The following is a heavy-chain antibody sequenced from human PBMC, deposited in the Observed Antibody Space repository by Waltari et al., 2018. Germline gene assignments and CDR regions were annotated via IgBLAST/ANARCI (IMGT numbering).Heavy chain of an antibody. J-gene: IGHJ3*01. CDR2: CSYGGAT. V-gene: IGHV4-39*01. D-gene: IGHD5-12*01. CDR3: ATYIGASIGTAAFDV. Sequence: SRQPPGKGPDGAGMCSYGGATYTYPSLKSRVTISVDTSKNQYSLKLTSVTAADTAVYYCATYIGASIGTAAFDVWGQGTMVTVSS.